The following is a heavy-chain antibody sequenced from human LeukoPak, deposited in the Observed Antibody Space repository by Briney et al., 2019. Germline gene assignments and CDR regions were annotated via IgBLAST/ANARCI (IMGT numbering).Heavy chain of an antibody. CDR3: ARAHPLTSGSYPFDH. CDR2: IGSSSSNI. CDR1: GFTFSSYS. J-gene: IGHJ4*02. V-gene: IGHV3-21*01. D-gene: IGHD1-26*01. Sequence: GGSLRLSRAASGFTFSSYSMSWVRQAPGKGLEWVSSIGSSSSNIYYADSLKGRFTISRDNSKNSVYLQMNSLRAEDTAVYYCARAHPLTSGSYPFDHWGQGTLVTVSS.